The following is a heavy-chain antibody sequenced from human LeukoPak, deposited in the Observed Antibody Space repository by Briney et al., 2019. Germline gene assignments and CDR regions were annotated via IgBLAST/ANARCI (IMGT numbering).Heavy chain of an antibody. J-gene: IGHJ6*02. CDR2: IYSGGST. V-gene: IGHV3-66*01. D-gene: IGHD3-22*01. Sequence: GGSLRLSCAASGFTVSSNYMSWVRQAPGKGLEWVSVIYSGGSTYYADSVKGRFTISRDNSKNTLYLRMNSLRAEDTAVYYCARDRRRPQYYYDSSGQGPYYYGMDVWGQGTTVTVSS. CDR1: GFTVSSNY. CDR3: ARDRRRPQYYYDSSGQGPYYYGMDV.